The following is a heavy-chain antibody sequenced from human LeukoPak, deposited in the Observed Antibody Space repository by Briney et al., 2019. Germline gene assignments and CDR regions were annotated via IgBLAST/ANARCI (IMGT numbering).Heavy chain of an antibody. Sequence: SETLSLTCTVSGGSISSGYYYWSWIRQPPGKGLEWIGYIYYSGSTYYNPSLKSRVTISVDTSKNQFSLKLSSVTAADTAVYYCARGVVVVMSEGFDYWGQGTLVTVSS. CDR3: ARGVVVVMSEGFDY. CDR1: GGSISSGYYY. V-gene: IGHV4-30-4*01. D-gene: IGHD3-22*01. CDR2: IYYSGST. J-gene: IGHJ4*02.